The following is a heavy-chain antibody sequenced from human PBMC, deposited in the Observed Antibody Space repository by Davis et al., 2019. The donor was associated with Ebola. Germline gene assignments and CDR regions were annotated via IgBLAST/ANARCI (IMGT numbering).Heavy chain of an antibody. CDR3: AKGTRDY. J-gene: IGHJ4*02. CDR2: ISGSGGST. V-gene: IGHV3-23*01. Sequence: GESLKISCGGSGFTFSNYGMNWVRQAPGKGLEWVSAISGSGGSTYYADSVKGRFTISRDNSKNTVYLQMNSLRAEDTAVYYCAKGTRDYWGQGTLVTVSS. CDR1: GFTFSNYG.